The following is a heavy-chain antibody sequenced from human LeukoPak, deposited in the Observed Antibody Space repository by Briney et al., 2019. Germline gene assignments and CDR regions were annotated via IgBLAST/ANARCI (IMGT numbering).Heavy chain of an antibody. D-gene: IGHD6-19*01. CDR3: AKRGPAGAGKSPDYFDY. V-gene: IGHV3-23*01. CDR1: GFTFSSYV. J-gene: IGHJ4*02. CDR2: ITGSGDNT. Sequence: GGSLRLSCAASGFTFSSYVMSWVRQAPGKGLEWVSAITGSGDNTYYADSVKGRFTIARDNSKNTLYLQMNSLRAEDTAVYYCAKRGPAGAGKSPDYFDYWGQGTLVTVSS.